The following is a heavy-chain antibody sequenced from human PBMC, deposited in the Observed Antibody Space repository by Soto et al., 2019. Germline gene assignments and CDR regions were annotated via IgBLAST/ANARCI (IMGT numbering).Heavy chain of an antibody. CDR2: LSDSGGNT. J-gene: IGHJ6*02. CDR3: AKDKGWELVLGKALDV. Sequence: GGSLRLSCVGSGFTFSKVAMSWVRQAPGKGLEWVSGLSDSGGNTYYAESVKGRFTISRDNSKNTLYLQMSGLRADDTAVYYCAKDKGWELVLGKALDVWGQGTTVTVSS. CDR1: GFTFSKVA. D-gene: IGHD3-16*01. V-gene: IGHV3-23*01.